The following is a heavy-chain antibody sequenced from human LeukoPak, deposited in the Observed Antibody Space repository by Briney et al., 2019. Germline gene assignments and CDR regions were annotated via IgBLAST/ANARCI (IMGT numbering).Heavy chain of an antibody. CDR3: ARDRSYCTGGVCYPKDAFDI. Sequence: PGRSLRLSCAASGFTFSSYGMHWVRQAPGKGLEWVAVIWYDGSNKYYADSVKGRFTISRDNSKNTLYLQMNSLRAEDTAVYYCARDRSYCTGGVCYPKDAFDIWGQGTMVTVSS. V-gene: IGHV3-33*01. CDR2: IWYDGSNK. J-gene: IGHJ3*02. CDR1: GFTFSSYG. D-gene: IGHD2-8*02.